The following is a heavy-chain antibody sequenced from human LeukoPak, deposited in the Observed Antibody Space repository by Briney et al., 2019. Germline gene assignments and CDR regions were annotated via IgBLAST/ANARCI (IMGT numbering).Heavy chain of an antibody. Sequence: GGSLRLSCAVSGFTFSNYSMSWVRQAPGKGLEWVAVISYDGSNKYYADSVKGRFTISRDNSKNTLYLQMNSLRAEDTAVYYCATIAVAGPWGQGTLVTVSS. D-gene: IGHD6-19*01. V-gene: IGHV3-30*03. CDR1: GFTFSNYS. J-gene: IGHJ5*02. CDR2: ISYDGSNK. CDR3: ATIAVAGP.